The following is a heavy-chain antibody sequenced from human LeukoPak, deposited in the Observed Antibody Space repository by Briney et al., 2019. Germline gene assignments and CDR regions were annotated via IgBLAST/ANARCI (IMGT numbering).Heavy chain of an antibody. CDR2: IWYDGSNK. CDR3: ARAYDSSGYYPEYFQD. D-gene: IGHD3-22*01. Sequence: HPGRSLRLSCAASGFTFSSYGMHWVRQAPGKGLEWVAVIWYDGSNKYYADSVKGRFTISRDNSKNTLYLQMNSLRADDTAVYYCARAYDSSGYYPEYFQDWGQGTLVTVSS. V-gene: IGHV3-33*01. J-gene: IGHJ1*01. CDR1: GFTFSSYG.